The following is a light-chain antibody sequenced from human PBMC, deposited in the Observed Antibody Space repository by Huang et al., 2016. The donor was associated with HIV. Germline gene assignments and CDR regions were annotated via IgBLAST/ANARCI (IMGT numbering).Light chain of an antibody. J-gene: IGKJ4*01. CDR2: DAS. V-gene: IGKV3-11*01. CDR3: QQRTNWPLT. CDR1: QSVNNY. Sequence: EIVLTQSPATLSLSPGERATLSCRASQSVNNYLVWYQQKPGQEPSLLIDDASNRATGIPARFSGSGSGTAFTLTISNLEPEDSAVYYCQQRTNWPLTFGGGTKVEIK.